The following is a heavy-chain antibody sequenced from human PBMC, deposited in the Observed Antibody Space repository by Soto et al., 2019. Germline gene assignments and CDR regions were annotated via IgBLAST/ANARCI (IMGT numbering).Heavy chain of an antibody. Sequence: ASVKVSCNGSGYTLTELSMHWVRQAPGKGLEWMGGFDPEDGETIYAQKFQGRVTMTEDTSTDTAYMELSSLRSEDTAVYYCATDTAYCGGDCYRQFDYWGQGTLVTVSS. CDR1: GYTLTELS. CDR3: ATDTAYCGGDCYRQFDY. CDR2: FDPEDGET. D-gene: IGHD2-21*02. J-gene: IGHJ4*02. V-gene: IGHV1-24*01.